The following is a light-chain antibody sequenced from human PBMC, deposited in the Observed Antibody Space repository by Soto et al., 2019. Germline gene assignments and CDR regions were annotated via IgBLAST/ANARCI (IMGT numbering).Light chain of an antibody. V-gene: IGKV3-20*01. CDR3: QQYGSSRWT. J-gene: IGKJ1*01. Sequence: EIVLTQSPGTLSLSPGERATLSCRASQSVSSSYLAWYQQKPGQAPRLLLYGASSRATGIPDRFSGSGSGTDFTLTISRREPADYAVYYCQQYGSSRWTFGQGTKVEIK. CDR2: GAS. CDR1: QSVSSSY.